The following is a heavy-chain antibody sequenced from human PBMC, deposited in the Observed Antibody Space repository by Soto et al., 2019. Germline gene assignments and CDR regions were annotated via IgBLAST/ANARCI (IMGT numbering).Heavy chain of an antibody. V-gene: IGHV4-34*01. J-gene: IGHJ4*02. D-gene: IGHD2-2*01. CDR1: GGSFSGYY. CDR2: INHSGST. Sequence: SETLSLTCAVYGGSFSGYYWSWIRQPPGKGLEWIGEINHSGSTNYNPSLKSRVTISVDTSKNQFSLKLSSVTAADTAVYYCARGPVSAIVVVPAAKVYFDYWGQGTLVTVSS. CDR3: ARGPVSAIVVVPAAKVYFDY.